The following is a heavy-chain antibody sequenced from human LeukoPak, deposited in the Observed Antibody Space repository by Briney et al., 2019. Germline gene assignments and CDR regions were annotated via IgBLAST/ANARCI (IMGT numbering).Heavy chain of an antibody. J-gene: IGHJ4*02. D-gene: IGHD3-3*01. CDR1: GYTFTSYD. V-gene: IGHV1-2*02. CDR2: INPNSGGT. CDR3: ARNFWSGYYFDY. Sequence: ASVKVSCKASGYTFTSYDINWVRQATGQGLEWMGWINPNSGGTNYAQKFQGRVTMTRDTSISTAYMELSRLRSDDTAVYYCARNFWSGYYFDYWGQGTLVTVSS.